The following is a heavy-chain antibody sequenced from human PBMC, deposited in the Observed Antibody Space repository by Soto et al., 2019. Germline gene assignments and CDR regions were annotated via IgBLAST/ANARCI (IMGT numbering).Heavy chain of an antibody. CDR3: ARDSPTLSSEDENYYYGMDV. D-gene: IGHD6-6*01. J-gene: IGHJ6*02. V-gene: IGHV3-21*01. CDR1: GFTFSSYA. CDR2: ISSSSSYI. Sequence: EVQLLESGGGLVQPGGSLRLSCAASGFTFSSYAMSWVRQAPGKGLEWVSSISSSSSYIYYADSVKGRFTISRDNAKNSLYLQMNSLRAEDTAVYYCARDSPTLSSEDENYYYGMDVWGQGTTVTVSS.